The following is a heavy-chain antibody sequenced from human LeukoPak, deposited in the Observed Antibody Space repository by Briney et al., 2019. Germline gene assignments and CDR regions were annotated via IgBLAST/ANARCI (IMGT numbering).Heavy chain of an antibody. J-gene: IGHJ3*02. V-gene: IGHV1-46*01. D-gene: IGHD5-24*01. Sequence: ASVKVSCKASGYTFTSYYMHWVRQAPGQGLEGMGIINPSGGSTSYAQKFQGRVTMTRDTSTSTVYMELSSLRSEDTAVYYCARPGRDGYKKAAFDIWGQGTMVTVSS. CDR3: ARPGRDGYKKAAFDI. CDR2: INPSGGST. CDR1: GYTFTSYY.